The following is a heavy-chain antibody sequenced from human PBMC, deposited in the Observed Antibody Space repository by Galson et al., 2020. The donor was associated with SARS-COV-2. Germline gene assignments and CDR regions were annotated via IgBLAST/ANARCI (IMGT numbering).Heavy chain of an antibody. D-gene: IGHD2-2*01. CDR1: GFTFTSYA. CDR3: AREQEGDIVVVPAGFSAFDI. J-gene: IGHJ3*02. CDR2: ISYDGSNK. V-gene: IGHV3-30*04. Sequence: QLGESLKISCAASGFTFTSYAMHWVRQAPGKGLEWVAVISYDGSNKYYADSVKGRFTISRDNSKNTLYLQMNSLRAEDTAVYYCAREQEGDIVVVPAGFSAFDIWGQGTMVTVSS.